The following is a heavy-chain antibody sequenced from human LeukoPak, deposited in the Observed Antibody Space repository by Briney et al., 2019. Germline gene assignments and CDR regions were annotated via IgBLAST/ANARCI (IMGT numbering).Heavy chain of an antibody. CDR2: INHSGST. J-gene: IGHJ5*02. CDR3: ARSRYCSGGSCTFDP. CDR1: GGSFSGYY. V-gene: IGHV4-34*01. Sequence: SETLSLTCAVYGGSFSGYYWSWVRQPPGKGLEWIGEINHSGSTNYNPSLKSRVTISVDTSKNQFSLKLSSVTAADTAVYYCARSRYCSGGSCTFDPWGQGTLVTVSS. D-gene: IGHD2-15*01.